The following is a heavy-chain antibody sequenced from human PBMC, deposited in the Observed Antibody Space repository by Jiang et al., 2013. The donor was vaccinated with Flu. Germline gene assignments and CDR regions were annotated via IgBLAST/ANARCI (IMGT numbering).Heavy chain of an antibody. V-gene: IGHV4-39*07. D-gene: IGHD2-15*01. Sequence: YYSGSTYYNPSLKSRVTISVDTSKNQFSLKLSSVTAADTAVYYCARSRRDIVVVVAATPGNWFDPWGQGTLVTVSS. CDR2: YYSGST. J-gene: IGHJ5*02. CDR3: ARSRRDIVVVVAATPGNWFDP.